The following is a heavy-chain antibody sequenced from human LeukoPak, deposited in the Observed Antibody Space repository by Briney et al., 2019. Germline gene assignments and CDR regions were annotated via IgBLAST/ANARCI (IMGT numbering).Heavy chain of an antibody. CDR3: AQQRTLWQQLLDY. D-gene: IGHD6-13*01. V-gene: IGHV3-53*01. Sequence: GGSLRLSCAASALTVSSNYMSWVRQAPEKGLEWVSIIYSGGSTFYADSVKGRFTISRDNSKNTLYLQMNGLRAEDTAVYYCAQQRTLWQQLLDYWGQGTLVTVSS. J-gene: IGHJ4*02. CDR2: IYSGGST. CDR1: ALTVSSNY.